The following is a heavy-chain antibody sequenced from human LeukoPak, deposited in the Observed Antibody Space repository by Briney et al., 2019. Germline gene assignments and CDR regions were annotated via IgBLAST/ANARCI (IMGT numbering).Heavy chain of an antibody. V-gene: IGHV4-34*01. J-gene: IGHJ4*02. D-gene: IGHD3/OR15-3a*01. CDR3: ARQTGSGLFILP. CDR2: INHSGST. Sequence: SETLSLTCAVYGGSFSGYYWSWIRQPPGKGLEWIGEINHSGSTNYNPSLKSRVTISVDTSKNQFSLKLTSVTAADTAVYYCARQTGSGLFILPGGQGTLVTVSS. CDR1: GGSFSGYY.